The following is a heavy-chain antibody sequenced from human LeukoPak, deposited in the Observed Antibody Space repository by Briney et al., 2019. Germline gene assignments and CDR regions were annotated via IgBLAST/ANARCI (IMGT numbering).Heavy chain of an antibody. CDR1: GGSFSGYY. Sequence: LSETLSLTCAVYGGSFSGYYWSRIRQPPGKGLGWIGEINHSGSTNYNPSLKSRVTISVDTSKNQFSLKLSSVTAADTAVYYCARGRGSTFGGVIVKGFDYWGQGTLVTVSS. CDR3: ARGRGSTFGGVIVKGFDY. D-gene: IGHD3-16*02. J-gene: IGHJ4*02. V-gene: IGHV4-34*01. CDR2: INHSGST.